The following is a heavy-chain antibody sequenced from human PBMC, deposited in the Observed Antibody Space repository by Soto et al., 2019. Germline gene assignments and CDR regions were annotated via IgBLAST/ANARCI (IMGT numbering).Heavy chain of an antibody. CDR1: GGSISSGGYY. Sequence: QVQLQEPGPGLVKPSQTLSLTCTVSGGSISSGGYYWSWIRQHPGKGLEWIGYIYYSGSTYYNPSLKRRVTLSVDTFKTRDSPKLSSVTAADTAVYYCERADPAYYYDSSGFHFDYWCQGTLVTVSS. CDR2: IYYSGST. V-gene: IGHV4-31*03. CDR3: ERADPAYYYDSSGFHFDY. D-gene: IGHD3-22*01. J-gene: IGHJ4*02.